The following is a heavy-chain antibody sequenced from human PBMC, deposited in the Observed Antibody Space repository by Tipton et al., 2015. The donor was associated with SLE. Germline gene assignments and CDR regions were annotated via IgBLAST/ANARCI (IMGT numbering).Heavy chain of an antibody. CDR3: ARDRGGDYFDS. Sequence: TLSLTCTVSGDSVTDGPYYWNWIRQPPGKGPEWIGEIYYTGNTKYNPSLKSRVSTSIDTSRNQFSLNLNSVTAADTAVYFCARDRGGDYFDSWGQGTLVTVSS. J-gene: IGHJ4*02. CDR2: IYYTGNT. CDR1: GDSVTDGPYY. V-gene: IGHV4-61*01. D-gene: IGHD3-10*01.